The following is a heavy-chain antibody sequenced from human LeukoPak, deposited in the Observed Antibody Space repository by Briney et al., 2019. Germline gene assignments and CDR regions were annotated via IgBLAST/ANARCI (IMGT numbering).Heavy chain of an antibody. V-gene: IGHV3-21*01. D-gene: IGHD3-3*01. J-gene: IGHJ6*02. CDR3: ARPTIFGAVVGMDV. Sequence: GGSLRLSCAASGFTFSSYSMNWVRQAPGKGLEWVSSISSSSSYIYYADSVKGRFTISRDNAKNSLYLQMNSLRAEDTAVYYCARPTIFGAVVGMDVWGQGTTVTVSS. CDR1: GFTFSSYS. CDR2: ISSSSSYI.